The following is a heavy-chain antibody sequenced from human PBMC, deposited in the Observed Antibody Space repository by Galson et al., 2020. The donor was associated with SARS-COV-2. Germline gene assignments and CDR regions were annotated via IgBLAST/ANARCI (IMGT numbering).Heavy chain of an antibody. V-gene: IGHV4-4*02. CDR3: ARVLDDFDGGACSFDS. J-gene: IGHJ5*01. CDR1: GGSITSNNW. D-gene: IGHD2-21*01. CDR2: ISHSGTT. Sequence: ASETLSLTCAVSGGSITSNNWWTWVRQPPGRGLEWIGEISHSGTTNYNPSLKSRVTMSLDKSKNQLSLKLTSVTAADTAFYYCARVLDDFDGGACSFDSWGQGTLVTVSS.